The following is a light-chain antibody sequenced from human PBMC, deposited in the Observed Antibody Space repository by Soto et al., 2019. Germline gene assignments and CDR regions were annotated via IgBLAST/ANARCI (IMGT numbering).Light chain of an antibody. CDR2: AAS. V-gene: IGKV1-39*01. J-gene: IGKJ4*01. CDR3: QQIYSAPLT. CDR1: QSITTY. Sequence: DIQMTQSPSSLSASVGDRVTITCRASQSITTYLNWYRQKPGKAPKLLIYAASSLQSGVPSRFSGSGSETEFTLSISSLQPEDFATYFCQQIYSAPLTFGGGTKV.